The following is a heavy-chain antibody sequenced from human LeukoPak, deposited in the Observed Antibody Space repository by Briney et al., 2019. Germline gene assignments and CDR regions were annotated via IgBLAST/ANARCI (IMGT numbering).Heavy chain of an antibody. V-gene: IGHV1-8*02. D-gene: IGHD5-18*01. J-gene: IGHJ6*03. CDR1: GYTFTSYY. CDR2: MNPNSGNT. Sequence: GASVKVSCKASGYTFTSYYMHWLRQAPGQGLEWMGWMNPNSGNTGYAQKFQGRVTMTGNTSISTAYMELSSLRSEDTAVYYCARDNGGTAMAYYYYYYMDVWGKGTTVTISS. CDR3: ARDNGGTAMAYYYYYYMDV.